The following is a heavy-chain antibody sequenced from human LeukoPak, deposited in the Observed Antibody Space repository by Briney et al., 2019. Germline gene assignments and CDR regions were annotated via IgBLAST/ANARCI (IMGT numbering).Heavy chain of an antibody. CDR3: AREAGYSTPSY. CDR1: GGSISSYY. J-gene: IGHJ4*02. Sequence: SETLSLTCTVSGGSISSYYWSWIRQPAGKGLEWIGYIYYSGSTNYNPSLKSRVTISVDTSKNQFSLKLSSVTAADTAVYYCAREAGYSTPSYWGQGTLVTVSS. D-gene: IGHD5-18*01. CDR2: IYYSGST. V-gene: IGHV4-59*01.